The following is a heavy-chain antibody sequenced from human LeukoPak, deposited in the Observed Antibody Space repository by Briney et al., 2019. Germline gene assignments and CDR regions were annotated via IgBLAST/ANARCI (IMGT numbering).Heavy chain of an antibody. J-gene: IGHJ4*02. CDR3: ARWVTPGWGNFDY. Sequence: PGGSLRLSCAASGFTFSSYAMHWVRQAPGKGLEWVVVISYDGSNKYYADSVKGRFTISRDNSKNTLYLQMNSLRAEDAAVYYCARWVTPGWGNFDYWGQGTLVTVSS. D-gene: IGHD2-21*02. CDR1: GFTFSSYA. CDR2: ISYDGSNK. V-gene: IGHV3-30*04.